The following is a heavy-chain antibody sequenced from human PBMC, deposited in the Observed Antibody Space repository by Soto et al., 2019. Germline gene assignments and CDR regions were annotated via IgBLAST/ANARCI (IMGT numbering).Heavy chain of an antibody. CDR2: IYYSGST. D-gene: IGHD1-1*01. CDR3: ARGSRATGTTS. V-gene: IGHV4-59*01. J-gene: IGHJ5*02. Sequence: SETLALTCTVSGGSISSYYWSWIRQPPGKGLEWIGYIYYSGSTNYNPSLKSRVTISVDTSKNQFSLKLSSVTAADTAVYYCARGSRATGTTSWGQGNLVSVSS. CDR1: GGSISSYY.